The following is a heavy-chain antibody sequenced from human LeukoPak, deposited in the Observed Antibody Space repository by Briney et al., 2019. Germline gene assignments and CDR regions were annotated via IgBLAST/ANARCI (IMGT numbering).Heavy chain of an antibody. D-gene: IGHD6-19*01. J-gene: IGHJ6*02. CDR3: ARDQYNSSGWLYYYYYYGMDV. CDR1: GFTVSSNY. CDR2: ISSSSSYI. Sequence: GGSLRLSCAASGFTVSSNYMNWVRQALGKGLEWVSSISSSSSYIYYADSVKGRFTISRDNAKNSLYLQMNSLRAEDTAVYYCARDQYNSSGWLYYYYYYGMDVWGQGTTVTVSS. V-gene: IGHV3-21*01.